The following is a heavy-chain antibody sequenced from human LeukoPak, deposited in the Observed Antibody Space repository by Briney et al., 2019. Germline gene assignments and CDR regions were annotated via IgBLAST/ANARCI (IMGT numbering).Heavy chain of an antibody. J-gene: IGHJ5*02. CDR1: GFTFSSYA. V-gene: IGHV3-30*04. CDR3: ASESGYGRNWFDP. Sequence: GGSLRLSCAASGFTFSSYAMHWVRQAPGKGLEWVAVISYDGSNKYYADSVKGRFTISRDNSKNTLYLQMNSLRAEDTAVYYCASESGYGRNWFDPWGQGTLVTVSS. D-gene: IGHD5-12*01. CDR2: ISYDGSNK.